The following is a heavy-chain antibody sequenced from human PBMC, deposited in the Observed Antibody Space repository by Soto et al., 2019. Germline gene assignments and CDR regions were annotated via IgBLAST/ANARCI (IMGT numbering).Heavy chain of an antibody. CDR3: ARDTVATVGGYFDY. J-gene: IGHJ4*02. CDR2: IIPIFGTA. Sequence: QVQLVQSGAEVKKPGSSVKVSCKASGGTFSSYAISWVRQTPGQGLEWMGGIIPIFGTANYAQKFQGRVTXNAYDXXSTAYMELSSLRSEDTAVYYCARDTVATVGGYFDYWGQGTLVTVSS. V-gene: IGHV1-69*12. D-gene: IGHD5-12*01. CDR1: GGTFSSYA.